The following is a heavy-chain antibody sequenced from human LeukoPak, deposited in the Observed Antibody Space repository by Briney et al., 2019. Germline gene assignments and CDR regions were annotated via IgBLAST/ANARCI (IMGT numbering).Heavy chain of an antibody. CDR2: MNPNSGNT. V-gene: IGHV1-8*03. CDR1: GYTFTSYD. D-gene: IGHD6-19*01. J-gene: IGHJ6*03. Sequence: ASVKVSCKASGYTFTSYDINWVRQATGQGLEWMGWMNPNSGNTGYAQKFQGRVTITRNTSISTAYMELSSLRSEDTAVYYCARSGSSGWWTIYYYYYMDVWGKGTTVTVSS. CDR3: ARSGSSGWWTIYYYYYMDV.